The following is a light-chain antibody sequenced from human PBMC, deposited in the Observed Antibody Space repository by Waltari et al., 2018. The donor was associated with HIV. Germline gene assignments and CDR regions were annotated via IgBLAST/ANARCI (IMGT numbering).Light chain of an antibody. CDR3: TSYTSGSVL. V-gene: IGLV2-14*01. Sequence: QSALTHPASFSGSPVHSLPISCPGINVDVGAFKFVSWYQHHPGKAPKLIIYEVHNRSEGGYERCAGSKAGNSASLTSSGLQTADEADYYCTSYTSGSVLFGGGTNLTVL. CDR1: NVDVGAFKF. CDR2: EVH. J-gene: IGLJ2*01.